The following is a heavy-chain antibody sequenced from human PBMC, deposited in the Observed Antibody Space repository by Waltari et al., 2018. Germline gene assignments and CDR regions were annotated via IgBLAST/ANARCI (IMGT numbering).Heavy chain of an antibody. CDR1: GFTFSSYW. J-gene: IGHJ4*02. CDR2: IKEDGSEK. V-gene: IGHV3-7*01. CDR3: VRSQLVLDY. Sequence: EVQLVESGGGLVQPGGSLRLPWAAAGFTFSSYWMSWVRQATGKGLEWVANIKEDGSEKYYVDSVEGRFTISRDNAQNSLYLQMNSLRAEDTAVYYCVRSQLVLDYWGQGTLVTVSS. D-gene: IGHD6-13*01.